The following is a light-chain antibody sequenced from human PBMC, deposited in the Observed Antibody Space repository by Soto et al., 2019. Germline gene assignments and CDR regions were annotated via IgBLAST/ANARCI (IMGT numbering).Light chain of an antibody. V-gene: IGLV2-14*01. CDR3: TSYTSSNTPV. CDR1: TSDVGAYNY. CDR2: EVS. Sequence: QSALTQPASVSGSPGQSITISCTGSTSDVGAYNYVSWYKQHPGKAPKLMIYEVSNRPSGVSDRFSGSKSGNTASLTISGLQAEDEADYYCTSYTSSNTPVFGTGTKLTVL. J-gene: IGLJ1*01.